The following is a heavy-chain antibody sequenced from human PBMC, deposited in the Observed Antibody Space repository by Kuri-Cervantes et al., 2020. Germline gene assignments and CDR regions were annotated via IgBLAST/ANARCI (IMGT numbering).Heavy chain of an antibody. D-gene: IGHD3-3*01. CDR1: GFTFSNAW. J-gene: IGHJ4*02. CDR3: TRDRSVLFFGVPNDY. Sequence: GGSLRLSCAASGFTFSNAWMSWVRQAPGKGLEWVGRIKSKTDGGTTEYAASVKGRFTISRDDSKSIAYLQMNSLKTEDTAVYYCTRDRSVLFFGVPNDYWGQGTLVTVSS. V-gene: IGHV3-15*01. CDR2: IKSKTDGGTT.